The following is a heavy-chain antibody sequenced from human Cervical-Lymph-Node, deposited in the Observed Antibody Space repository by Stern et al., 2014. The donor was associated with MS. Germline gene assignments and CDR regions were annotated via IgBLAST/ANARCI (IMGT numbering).Heavy chain of an antibody. J-gene: IGHJ4*02. D-gene: IGHD6-6*01. CDR2: IYWDADD. CDR3: AHARRLGKYHSPYYFDY. CDR1: GFSLSTDGVA. Sequence: QVTLRESGPTLVKPTQTLTLTCTFSGFSLSTDGVAVGWIRQPPGKALEWLALIYWDADDPYSPSLKSRFTMTKDTSKNQVVLTMTNMDPVDTATYFCAHARRLGKYHSPYYFDYWGQGTLVTVSS. V-gene: IGHV2-5*02.